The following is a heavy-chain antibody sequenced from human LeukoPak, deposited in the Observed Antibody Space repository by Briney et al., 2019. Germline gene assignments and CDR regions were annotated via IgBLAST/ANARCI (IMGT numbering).Heavy chain of an antibody. D-gene: IGHD3-10*01. V-gene: IGHV4-31*03. CDR1: GGSISSGNYY. Sequence: SQTLSLICTVSGGSISSGNYYWSWIRQHPGKGLEWIGYIYYSGGTQYNPSLKSRVTISVDTSKNQFSLRLSSVTAADTAVYYCARHVGNSGSGSYLTYFDYWGQGTLVTVSS. CDR3: ARHVGNSGSGSYLTYFDY. CDR2: IYYSGGT. J-gene: IGHJ4*02.